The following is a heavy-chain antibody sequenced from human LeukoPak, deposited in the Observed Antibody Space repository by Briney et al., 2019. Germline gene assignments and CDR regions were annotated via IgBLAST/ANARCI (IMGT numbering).Heavy chain of an antibody. J-gene: IGHJ4*02. CDR1: GFTFSSYA. D-gene: IGHD6-19*01. CDR3: AINYGYSSGWYAFDY. CDR2: ISGSGGST. V-gene: IGHV3-23*01. Sequence: GGSLRLSCAASGFTFSSYAMSWVRRAPGKGLEWVSAISGSGGSTYYADSVKGRFTISRDNSKNTLYLQMNSLRAEDTAVYYCAINYGYSSGWYAFDYWGQGTLVTVSS.